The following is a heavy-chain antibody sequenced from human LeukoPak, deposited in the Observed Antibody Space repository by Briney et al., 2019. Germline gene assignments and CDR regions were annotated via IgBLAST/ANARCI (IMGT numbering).Heavy chain of an antibody. V-gene: IGHV3-30*02. CDR2: IRYDGSNK. Sequence: GGSLRLSCAASGFTFSSYGMHWVRQAPGKGLEWVAFIRYDGSNKYYADSVKGRFTISRDNPKNTLYLQMNSLRAEDTAVYYCAKDAYYYGSGSYYLYYYYYMDVWGKGTTVTVSS. J-gene: IGHJ6*03. CDR1: GFTFSSYG. CDR3: AKDAYYYGSGSYYLYYYYYMDV. D-gene: IGHD3-10*01.